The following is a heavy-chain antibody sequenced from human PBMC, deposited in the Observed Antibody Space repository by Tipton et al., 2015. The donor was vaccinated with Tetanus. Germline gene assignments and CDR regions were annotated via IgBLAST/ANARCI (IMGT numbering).Heavy chain of an antibody. CDR2: ISPSGRT. V-gene: IGHV4-61*08. Sequence: TLSLTCSVSGGSLRSDDYQWNWIRQPPGKGLEWLAYISPSGRTNSNYSLKSRITISQDKSKNQFSLRLSSVTAADTAVYYCVRGRGLGAYSYGFEYWGQGALVTVSS. J-gene: IGHJ4*02. D-gene: IGHD5-18*01. CDR3: VRGRGLGAYSYGFEY. CDR1: GGSLRSDDYQ.